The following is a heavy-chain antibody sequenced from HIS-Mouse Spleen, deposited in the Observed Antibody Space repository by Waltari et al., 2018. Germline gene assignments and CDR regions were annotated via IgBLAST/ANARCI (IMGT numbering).Heavy chain of an antibody. Sequence: EVQLVESGGGLVQLGGSLRLSCSASGFTFSSYRINWVRQAPGKGLEWVSYISSSSITIYYADSVKGRFTISRDNAKNSLYLQMNSLRAEDTAVYYCARGPYIVGATTGIDYWGQGTLVTVSS. CDR3: ARGPYIVGATTGIDY. CDR2: ISSSSITI. CDR1: GFTFSSYR. D-gene: IGHD1-26*01. V-gene: IGHV3-48*01. J-gene: IGHJ4*02.